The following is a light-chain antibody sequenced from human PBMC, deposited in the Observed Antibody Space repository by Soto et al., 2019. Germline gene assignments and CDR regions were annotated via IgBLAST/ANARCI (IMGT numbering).Light chain of an antibody. CDR2: EVS. CDR1: SSDVGTYNL. Sequence: QSALTQPASVSGSPGQSITISCTGASSDVGTYNLVSWYRQYPGKAPQLLIYEVSKLASGVSNRFSGSKSGNTASLTISGLQSEEDADYFSCSYAGSTTFVLFGGGTKVTVL. V-gene: IGLV2-23*02. CDR3: CSYAGSTTFVL. J-gene: IGLJ2*01.